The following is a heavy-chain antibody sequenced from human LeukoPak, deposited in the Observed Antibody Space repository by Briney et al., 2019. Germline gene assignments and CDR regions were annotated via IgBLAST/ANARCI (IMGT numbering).Heavy chain of an antibody. V-gene: IGHV3-74*01. Sequence: GGSLRLSCAASGFTFSSYWMHWVRQAPGKGLVWVSRINSDGSSTSYPDSVKGRFTISRDNAKNTLYLQMNSLRVEDTAVYYCASHSSSTSCLDYWGQGTLVTVSS. CDR1: GFTFSSYW. CDR2: INSDGSST. J-gene: IGHJ4*02. CDR3: ASHSSSTSCLDY. D-gene: IGHD2-2*01.